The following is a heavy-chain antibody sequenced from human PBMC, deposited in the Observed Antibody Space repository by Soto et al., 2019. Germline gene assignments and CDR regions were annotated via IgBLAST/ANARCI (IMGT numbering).Heavy chain of an antibody. Sequence: ASVKVSCKASVYTFSNFGISWVRQAPGEGLEWMGWISPNSEKAKIAQRFQGRVTMTTDISTSTSYLELRGLTSDDTAVYYCTKDAKFDDISTGYFVNDLWG. D-gene: IGHD3-9*01. CDR3: TKDAKFDDISTGYFVNDL. CDR2: ISPNSEKA. V-gene: IGHV1-18*01. CDR1: VYTFSNFG. J-gene: IGHJ5*02.